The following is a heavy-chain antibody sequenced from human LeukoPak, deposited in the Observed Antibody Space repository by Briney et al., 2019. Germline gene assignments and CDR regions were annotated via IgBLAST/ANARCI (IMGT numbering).Heavy chain of an antibody. V-gene: IGHV4-34*01. D-gene: IGHD4-17*01. CDR3: ARGLRAYGDYSFDP. J-gene: IGHJ5*02. Sequence: SETLSLTCAVYGGSFSGYYWSWIRQPPVKGLEWIGEINHSGSTNYNPSLKSRVIISLDTSKNQFSLRLSSVTAADTAVYYCARGLRAYGDYSFDPWGQGTLVTVSS. CDR2: INHSGST. CDR1: GGSFSGYY.